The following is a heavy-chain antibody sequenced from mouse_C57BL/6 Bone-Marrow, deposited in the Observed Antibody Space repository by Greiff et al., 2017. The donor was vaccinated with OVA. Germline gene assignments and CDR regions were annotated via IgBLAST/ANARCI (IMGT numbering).Heavy chain of an antibody. V-gene: IGHV1-62-2*01. Sequence: QVQLQQSGAELVKPGASVKLSCKASGYTFTEYTTHWVKQRSGQGLEWIGWFYPGSGSIKYNEKFKDKATLTADKSSSTVYMELSRLTAEDSAVYFCARHEDEAIYDGYPTWFAYWGQGTLVTVSA. CDR2: FYPGSGSI. J-gene: IGHJ3*01. CDR1: GYTFTEYT. D-gene: IGHD2-3*01. CDR3: ARHEDEAIYDGYPTWFAY.